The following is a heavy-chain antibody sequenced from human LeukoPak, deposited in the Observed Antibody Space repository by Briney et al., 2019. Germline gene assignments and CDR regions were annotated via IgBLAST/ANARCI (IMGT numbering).Heavy chain of an antibody. CDR3: ARLYGDCAY. J-gene: IGHJ4*02. CDR1: GFAFSTYS. V-gene: IGHV3-48*01. D-gene: IGHD4-17*01. CDR2: ISSGSSTI. Sequence: GGSLRLSCAASGFAFSTYSMNWVRQAPGKGLEWVSYISSGSSTIYYADSVKGRFTISRDNAKNSLYLQMNSLRAEDTAVYYCARLYGDCAYWGQGTLVTVSS.